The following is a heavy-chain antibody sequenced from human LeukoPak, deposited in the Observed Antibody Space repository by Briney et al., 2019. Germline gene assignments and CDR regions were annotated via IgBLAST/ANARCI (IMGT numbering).Heavy chain of an antibody. CDR1: GFTFSSYS. Sequence: PGGSLRLSCAASGFTFSSYSMNWVRQAPGKGLEWVSSISSSSSYIYYADSVKGRFAISRDNAKNSLYLQMNSLRAEDTAVYYCARDKGKAAYYFDYWGQGTLVTVSS. V-gene: IGHV3-21*01. J-gene: IGHJ4*02. CDR3: ARDKGKAAYYFDY. CDR2: ISSSSSYI. D-gene: IGHD6-25*01.